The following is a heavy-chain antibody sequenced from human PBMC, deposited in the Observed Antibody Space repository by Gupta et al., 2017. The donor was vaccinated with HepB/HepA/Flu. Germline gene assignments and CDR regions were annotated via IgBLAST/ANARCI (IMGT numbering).Heavy chain of an antibody. V-gene: IGHV2-70*01. CDR2: IDWDDDN. CDR3: ARSISWICYYQLFDY. CDR1: GFSLSTSGMC. J-gene: IGHJ5*01. Sequence: VTLRESGPALVKPTQTLTLTCTFSGFSLSTSGMCVSWIRQPPGKALEWLALIDWDDDNYYSTSRKTRLNISQEKAKNQVVLTMTKMHTVATATYYFARSISWICYYQLFDYWFHGTLVT. D-gene: IGHD3-3*01.